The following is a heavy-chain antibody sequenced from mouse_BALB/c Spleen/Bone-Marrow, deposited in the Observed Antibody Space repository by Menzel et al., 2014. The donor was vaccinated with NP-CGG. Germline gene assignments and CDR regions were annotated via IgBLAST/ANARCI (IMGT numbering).Heavy chain of an antibody. J-gene: IGHJ3*01. D-gene: IGHD2-4*01. CDR3: VRPYDYGTWFAY. CDR1: GFTFSTYG. CDR2: ISNGGIYT. V-gene: IGHV5-6*02. Sequence: VKLVESGGDLVKPGGSLKLSCAASGFTFSTYGTSWVRQTPDKRLEWVAAISNGGIYTYYPDTVKGRFTISRDNAKNTLYLQMSSLKSEDTAMYYCVRPYDYGTWFAYWGQGTLVTVSA.